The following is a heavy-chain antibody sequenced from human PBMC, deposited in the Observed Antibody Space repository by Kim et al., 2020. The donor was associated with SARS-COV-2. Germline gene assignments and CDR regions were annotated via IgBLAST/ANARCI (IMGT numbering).Heavy chain of an antibody. CDR3: ASALGH. D-gene: IGHD3-16*02. J-gene: IGHJ4*02. V-gene: IGHV4-4*07. CDR2: YTSGRT. Sequence: YTSGRTNYNPSLQSRVTRSVDMSKNQFYLKLSSVTAADTAVYYCASALGHWGQGTLVTVSS.